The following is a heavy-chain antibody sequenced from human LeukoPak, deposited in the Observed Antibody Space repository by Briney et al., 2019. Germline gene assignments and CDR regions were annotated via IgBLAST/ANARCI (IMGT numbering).Heavy chain of an antibody. CDR2: IYHSGST. CDR3: ARRLKRRDGYRNDAFDI. V-gene: IGHV4-38-2*02. CDR1: GYSISSGYY. J-gene: IGHJ3*02. D-gene: IGHD5-24*01. Sequence: SSETLSLTCTVSGYSISSGYYWSWIRQPPGKGLEWIGSIYHSGSTYYNPSLKSRVTISVDTSKNQFSLKLSSVTAADTAVYYCARRLKRRDGYRNDAFDIWGQGTMVTVSS.